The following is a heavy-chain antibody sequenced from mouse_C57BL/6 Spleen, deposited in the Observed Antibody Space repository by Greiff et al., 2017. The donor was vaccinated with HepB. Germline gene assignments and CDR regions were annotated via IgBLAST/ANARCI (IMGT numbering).Heavy chain of an antibody. V-gene: IGHV1-82*01. D-gene: IGHD4-1*01. CDR1: GYAFSSSW. Sequence: QVQLQESGPELVKPGASVKISCKASGYAFSSSWMNWVKQRPGKGLEWIGRIYPGDGDTNYNGKFKGKATLTADKSSSTAYMQRSSLTSEDSAVYFCARSGGTGPYFDYWGQGTTLTVSS. CDR3: ARSGGTGPYFDY. J-gene: IGHJ2*01. CDR2: IYPGDGDT.